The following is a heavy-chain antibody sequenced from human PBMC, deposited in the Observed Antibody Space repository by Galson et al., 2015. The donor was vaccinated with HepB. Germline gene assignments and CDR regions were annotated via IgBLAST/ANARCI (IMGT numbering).Heavy chain of an antibody. J-gene: IGHJ4*02. V-gene: IGHV4-31*03. Sequence: TLSLTCTVTGGSISSGGYYWTWIRQLPGKGLEWIGYIYYSGSPYYNPSLKSRVSTSVDTSKNQFSLKLSSVTAADTAVYYCVRESRLAAAGALWLDYYFDYWGQGTLVTVSS. CDR3: VRESRLAAAGALWLDYYFDY. CDR1: GGSISSGGYY. D-gene: IGHD6-13*01. CDR2: IYYSGSP.